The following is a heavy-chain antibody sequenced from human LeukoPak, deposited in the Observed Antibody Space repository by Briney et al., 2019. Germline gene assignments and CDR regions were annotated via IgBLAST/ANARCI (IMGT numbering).Heavy chain of an antibody. Sequence: GGSLRLSCAASGFTFSNYAMAWVRQAPGKGLEWVANIKPDGGEKNYVDSVKGRFTISRDNAKNSVYLEMNSLRGEDTAVYYCSRGRGNDYWGQGTLVTVSS. CDR3: SRGRGNDY. CDR1: GFTFSNYA. V-gene: IGHV3-7*01. J-gene: IGHJ4*02. CDR2: IKPDGGEK.